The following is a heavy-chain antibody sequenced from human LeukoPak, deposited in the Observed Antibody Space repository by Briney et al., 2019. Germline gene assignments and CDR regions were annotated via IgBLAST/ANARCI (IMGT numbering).Heavy chain of an antibody. D-gene: IGHD2-2*01. Sequence: GASVKVSCKAAGYTFTSYAMHWVRQAPGQRLEGMGGINAGNGNTKYSQKFQGRVTITRDTSASTAYMVLSSLRSEDTAVHYCARSRGSSSAWNWFDPWGQGTLVTVSS. V-gene: IGHV1-3*01. CDR2: INAGNGNT. J-gene: IGHJ5*02. CDR3: ARSRGSSSAWNWFDP. CDR1: GYTFTSYA.